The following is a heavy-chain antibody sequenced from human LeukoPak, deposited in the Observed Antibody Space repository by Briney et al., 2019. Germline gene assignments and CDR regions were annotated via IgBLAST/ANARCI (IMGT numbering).Heavy chain of an antibody. CDR2: IYTSGST. D-gene: IGHD1-7*01. Sequence: PSETLSLTCAVYGGSFSGYYWSWIRQPAGKGLEWIGRIYTSGSTNYNPSLKSRVTMSVDTSKNQFSLKLSSVTAADTAVYYCARVGWNYRYYMDVWGKGTTVTVSS. J-gene: IGHJ6*03. CDR1: GGSFSGYY. CDR3: ARVGWNYRYYMDV. V-gene: IGHV4-59*10.